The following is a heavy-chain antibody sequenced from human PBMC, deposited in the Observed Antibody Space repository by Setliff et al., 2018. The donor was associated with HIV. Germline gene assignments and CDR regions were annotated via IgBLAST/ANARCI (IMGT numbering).Heavy chain of an antibody. CDR2: LYSGGST. CDR3: AKGHYDDWYYFDY. Sequence: PGGSLRLSCVASGFTFSTYPMHWVRQAPGKGLEWVSILYSGGSTYYADSVKGRFTISRDNSENTLYLQMNSLRADDTAMYYCAKGHYDDWYYFDYWGPGTLVTVSS. J-gene: IGHJ4*02. D-gene: IGHD4-17*01. V-gene: IGHV3-53*01. CDR1: GFTFSTYP.